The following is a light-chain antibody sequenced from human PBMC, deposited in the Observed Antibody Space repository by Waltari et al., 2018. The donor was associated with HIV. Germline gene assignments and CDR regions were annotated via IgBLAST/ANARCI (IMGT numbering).Light chain of an antibody. Sequence: SYVLTQPPSVSVAPGKTATITCGGDNIGTKSVQWYQQRPGQAPVLVGYHDNNRPSGGPERFSGSNSGDTATLTISRVEAGDEADYYCQAWYHSDDPIFFGGGTQLTVL. J-gene: IGLJ2*01. CDR3: QAWYHSDDPIF. CDR2: HDN. V-gene: IGLV3-21*03. CDR1: NIGTKS.